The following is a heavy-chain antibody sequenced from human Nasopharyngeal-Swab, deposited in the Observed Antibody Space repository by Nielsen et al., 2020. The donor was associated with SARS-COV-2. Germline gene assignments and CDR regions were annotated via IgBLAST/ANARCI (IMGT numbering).Heavy chain of an antibody. J-gene: IGHJ4*02. CDR2: ISAYNGNT. Sequence: WVRQAPGQGLEWMGWISAYNGNTNYAQKLQGRVTMTTDTSTSTAYMELRSLRSDDTAVYYCARGYCSSTSCYYFDYWGQGTLVTV. CDR3: ARGYCSSTSCYYFDY. D-gene: IGHD2-2*01. V-gene: IGHV1-18*01.